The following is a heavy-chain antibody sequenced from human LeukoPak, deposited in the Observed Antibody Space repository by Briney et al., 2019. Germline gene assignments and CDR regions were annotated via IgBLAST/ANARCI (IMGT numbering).Heavy chain of an antibody. D-gene: IGHD6-13*01. CDR3: ARGPGYSSSWPPH. J-gene: IGHJ4*02. Sequence: ASVKVSCKASGYTFTSYAMHWVRQAPGQGLEWVGWINTNTGNPTYAQGFTGRFVFSLDTSVSTAYLQISSLKAEDTAVYYCARGPGYSSSWPPHWGQGTLVTASS. V-gene: IGHV7-4-1*02. CDR1: GYTFTSYA. CDR2: INTNTGNP.